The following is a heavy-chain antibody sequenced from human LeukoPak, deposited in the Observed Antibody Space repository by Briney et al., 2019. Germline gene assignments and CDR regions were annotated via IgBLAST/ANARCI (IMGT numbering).Heavy chain of an antibody. D-gene: IGHD6-13*01. CDR1: GCTFSSYA. CDR2: ISGSGGST. CDR3: TTEPQQQLALYYFDY. V-gene: IGHV3-23*01. Sequence: PGGSLRLSCAASGCTFSSYAMSWVRQAPGKGLEWVSAISGSGGSTYYADSVKGRFTISRDNSKNTLYLQMNSLRAEDTAVYYCTTEPQQQLALYYFDYWGQGTLVSVSS. J-gene: IGHJ4*02.